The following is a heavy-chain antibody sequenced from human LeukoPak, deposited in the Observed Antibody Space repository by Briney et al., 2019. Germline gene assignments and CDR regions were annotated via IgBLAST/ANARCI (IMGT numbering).Heavy chain of an antibody. CDR3: ARDREQQLVHQRGYYYYGMDV. V-gene: IGHV4-59*01. D-gene: IGHD6-13*01. CDR2: IYYSGST. CDR1: GGSISSYY. J-gene: IGHJ6*02. Sequence: NSSETLSLTCTVSGGSISSYYWSWIRQPPGKGLEWIGYIYYSGSTNYNPSLKSRVTISVDTSKNQFSLKLSSVTAADTAVYYCARDREQQLVHQRGYYYYGMDVWGQGTTVTVSS.